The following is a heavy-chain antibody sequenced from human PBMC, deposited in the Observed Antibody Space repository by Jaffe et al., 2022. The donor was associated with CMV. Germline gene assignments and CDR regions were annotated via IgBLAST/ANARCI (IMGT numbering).Heavy chain of an antibody. J-gene: IGHJ6*02. D-gene: IGHD5-18*01. CDR3: ASHLGRIQLWLRQAAQGYYGMDV. V-gene: IGHV1-69*01. CDR2: IIPIFGTA. CDR1: GGTFSSYA. Sequence: QVQLVQSGAEVKKPGSSVKVSCKASGGTFSSYAISWVRQAPGQGLEWMGGIIPIFGTANYAQKFQGRVTITADESTSTAYMELSSLRSEDTAVYYCASHLGRIQLWLRQAAQGYYGMDVWGQGTTVTVSS.